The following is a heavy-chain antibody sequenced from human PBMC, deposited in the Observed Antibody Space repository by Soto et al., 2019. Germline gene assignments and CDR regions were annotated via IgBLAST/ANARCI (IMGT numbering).Heavy chain of an antibody. CDR3: ARDHLWAFDY. J-gene: IGHJ4*02. D-gene: IGHD3-16*01. Sequence: EVQLVESGGGLVQPGGDLRLSCVASGFTFDNYAMNWVRQAPGKGLEWLSWISVGSYDIEYSDSVNGRFTISRDNAKNSLSLQLNSLKDEDTAVYYCARDHLWAFDYWGQGTLVTVTS. CDR1: GFTFDNYA. CDR2: ISVGSYDI. V-gene: IGHV3-48*02.